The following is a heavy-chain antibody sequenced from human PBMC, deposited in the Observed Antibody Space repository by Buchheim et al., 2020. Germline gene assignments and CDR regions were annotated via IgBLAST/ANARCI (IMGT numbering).Heavy chain of an antibody. CDR2: MYYSGNT. Sequence: QLQLQESGPGLVKPSETLSLTCNVSGDSISRDNYYWGWIRQPPGKGLEWIGSMYYSGNTFYNPSLKSRVTLSVDTSKNQISLKVKSVTAADTAVYYCARGYSYGYSYFDPWGQGTL. V-gene: IGHV4-39*07. D-gene: IGHD5-18*01. CDR3: ARGYSYGYSYFDP. J-gene: IGHJ5*02. CDR1: GDSISRDNYY.